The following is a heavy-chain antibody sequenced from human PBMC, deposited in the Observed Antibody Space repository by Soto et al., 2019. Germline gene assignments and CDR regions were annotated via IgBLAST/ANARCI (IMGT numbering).Heavy chain of an antibody. CDR2: IWSDGNKK. D-gene: IGHD3-16*02. CDR3: ARDIMITFGGAIAPHYYAVDV. CDR1: GFTFSNYG. V-gene: IGHV3-33*01. Sequence: PGGSLRLSCAASGFTFSNYGLHWVRQAPGKGLEWVAVIWSDGNKKYYADSLKGRFTISRDNSKNTLYVQMNSLRAEDTAVYYCARDIMITFGGAIAPHYYAVDVWGQGTTVTVSS. J-gene: IGHJ6*02.